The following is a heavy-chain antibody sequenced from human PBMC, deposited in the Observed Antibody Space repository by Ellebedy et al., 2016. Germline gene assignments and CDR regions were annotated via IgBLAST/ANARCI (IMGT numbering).Heavy chain of an antibody. J-gene: IGHJ4*02. D-gene: IGHD2-15*01. CDR1: GFTFSSST. CDR2: ISFDGRAV. V-gene: IGHV3-30*04. Sequence: GESLKISXAASGFTFSSSTMHWVRQAPGWGLDWVAGISFDGRAVHYADSVKGRFTISRDNSRYTMYLQMDRLRAADTAVYYCCYGHYSGYWGQGTLVTVSS. CDR3: CYGHYSGY.